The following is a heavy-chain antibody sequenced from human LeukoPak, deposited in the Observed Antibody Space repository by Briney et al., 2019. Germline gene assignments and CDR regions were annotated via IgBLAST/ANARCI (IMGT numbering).Heavy chain of an antibody. CDR1: GFSFTTYW. D-gene: IGHD6-13*01. CDR3: ARNGSYSSSWYFDY. V-gene: IGHV3-21*01. Sequence: GGSLRLSCAASGFSFTTYWMHWVRQAPGKGLVWVSSISSSSSYIYYADSVKGRFTISRDNAKNSLYLQMNSLRAEDTAVYYCARNGSYSSSWYFDYWGQGTLVTVSS. J-gene: IGHJ4*02. CDR2: ISSSSSYI.